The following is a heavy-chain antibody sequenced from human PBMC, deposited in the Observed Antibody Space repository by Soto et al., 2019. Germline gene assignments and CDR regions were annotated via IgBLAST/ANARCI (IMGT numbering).Heavy chain of an antibody. J-gene: IGHJ4*02. D-gene: IGHD6-19*01. V-gene: IGHV4-34*01. CDR3: ARARSCSGWYPYYFDY. Sequence: SETLSLTCAVYGGSFSGYYWSWIRQPPGKGLEWIGEINHSGSTNYNPSLKSRVTISVDTSKNQFSLKLSSVTAADTAVYYCARARSCSGWYPYYFDYWGQGPLITFSS. CDR2: INHSGST. CDR1: GGSFSGYY.